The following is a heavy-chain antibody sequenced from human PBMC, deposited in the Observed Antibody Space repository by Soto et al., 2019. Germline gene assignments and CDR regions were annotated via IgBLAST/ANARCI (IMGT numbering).Heavy chain of an antibody. D-gene: IGHD3-22*01. CDR3: ASGGFDSSGYYFDY. Sequence: SETLSLTCTVSGGSISSGDYYWSWIRQPPGKGLEWIGYIYYSGSTYYNPSLKSRVTISVDTSKNQFSLKLSSVTAADTAVYYCASGGFDSSGYYFDYWGQGTLVTVSS. J-gene: IGHJ4*02. CDR2: IYYSGST. CDR1: GGSISSGDYY. V-gene: IGHV4-30-4*01.